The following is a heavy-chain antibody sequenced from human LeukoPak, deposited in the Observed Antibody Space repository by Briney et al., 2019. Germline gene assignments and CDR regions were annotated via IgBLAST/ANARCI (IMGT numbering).Heavy chain of an antibody. D-gene: IGHD6-13*01. CDR3: AREPYSSSWYWFDP. V-gene: IGHV3-21*01. J-gene: IGHJ5*02. Sequence: GGSLRLSCAASGFTFSSYSMNWVRQAPGKGLEWVSSISSSSSYIYYADSVKGRFTIYRDNAKNSLYLQMNSLRAEDTAVYYCAREPYSSSWYWFDPWGQGTLVTVSS. CDR2: ISSSSSYI. CDR1: GFTFSSYS.